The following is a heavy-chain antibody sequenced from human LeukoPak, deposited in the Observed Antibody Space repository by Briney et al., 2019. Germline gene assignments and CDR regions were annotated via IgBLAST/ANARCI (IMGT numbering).Heavy chain of an antibody. CDR1: GFTFSNYA. CDR3: AELGITMIGGV. V-gene: IGHV3-23*05. D-gene: IGHD3-10*02. J-gene: IGHJ6*04. CDR2: IYSGGNT. Sequence: PGGSLRLSCAASGFTFSNYAMSWVRQAPGKGLEWVSFIYSGGNTHYSDSVKGRFTISRDNSKNTLYLQMNSLRAEDTAVYYCAELGITMIGGVWGKGTTVTISS.